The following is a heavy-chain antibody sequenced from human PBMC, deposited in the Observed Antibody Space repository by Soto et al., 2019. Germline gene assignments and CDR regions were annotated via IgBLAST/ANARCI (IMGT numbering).Heavy chain of an antibody. CDR1: GFTFSNYA. CDR3: AREAALVWFGESQRDAFDI. V-gene: IGHV3-48*03. CDR2: ISSSGITI. Sequence: GGSLRLSCAASGFTFSNYAMNWVRQVPGKGLEWVSYISSSGITIYYADSVKGRLTISRDNVKHSVFLQMSSLRVEETAVYYCAREAALVWFGESQRDAFDIWGQGTMVTVSS. J-gene: IGHJ3*02. D-gene: IGHD3-10*01.